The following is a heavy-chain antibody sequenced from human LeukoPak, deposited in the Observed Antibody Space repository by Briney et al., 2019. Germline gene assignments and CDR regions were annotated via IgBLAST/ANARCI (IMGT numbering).Heavy chain of an antibody. CDR1: GFTFSDYG. CDR3: AKERGSYSYTHFDY. CDR2: ISYDGSSK. Sequence: GGSLRLSCAASGFTFSDYGMHWVRQAPGKGLEWVAAISYDGSSKYYLDSAKGRFTISRDNSKNTLYVQMNSLRAEDTAVYYCAKERGSYSYTHFDYWGQGTLVTVSS. V-gene: IGHV3-30*18. J-gene: IGHJ4*02. D-gene: IGHD1-26*01.